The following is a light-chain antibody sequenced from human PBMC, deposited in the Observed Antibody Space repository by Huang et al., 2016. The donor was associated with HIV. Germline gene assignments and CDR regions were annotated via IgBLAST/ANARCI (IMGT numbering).Light chain of an antibody. CDR3: QQRSNWPS. J-gene: IGKJ3*01. CDR1: QSVSNY. CDR2: DAS. V-gene: IGKV3-11*01. Sequence: EIVLTQSPATLSLSPGERATLSCRASQSVSNYLAWYQQKAGQAPRLLIYDASNRATGSPARFSGSGSGTDFTLTISTLEPEDFAIYYCQQRSNWPSFGPGTLVDIK.